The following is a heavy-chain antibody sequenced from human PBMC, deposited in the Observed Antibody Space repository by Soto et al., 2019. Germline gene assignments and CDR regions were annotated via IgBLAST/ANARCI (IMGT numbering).Heavy chain of an antibody. CDR2: IIPISGTA. CDR1: GGTFSSYA. Sequence: SVKVACKASGGTFSSYAISWVRQAPGQGLEWMGGIIPISGTANYAQKFQGRVTITADESTSTAYMELSSLRSEDTAVYYCARSQGSSTSLEIYYYYYYGMDVWGQGTTVTVSS. CDR3: ARSQGSSTSLEIYYYYYYGMDV. D-gene: IGHD2-2*01. J-gene: IGHJ6*02. V-gene: IGHV1-69*13.